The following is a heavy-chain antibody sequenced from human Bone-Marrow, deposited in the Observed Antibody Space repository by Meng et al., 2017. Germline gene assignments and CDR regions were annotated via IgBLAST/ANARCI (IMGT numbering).Heavy chain of an antibody. CDR3: ASLAIFGVVIRDY. CDR2: INPNSGGT. V-gene: IGHV1-2*06. CDR1: GYTFTGYY. Sequence: QVQRVQAGAEVKTRGASVKVSCKASGYTFTGYYMHWVRQAPGQGLEWMGRINPNSGGTNYAQKFQGRVTMTRDTSISTAYMELSRLRSDDTAVYYCASLAIFGVVIRDYWGQGTLVTVSS. D-gene: IGHD3-3*01. J-gene: IGHJ4*02.